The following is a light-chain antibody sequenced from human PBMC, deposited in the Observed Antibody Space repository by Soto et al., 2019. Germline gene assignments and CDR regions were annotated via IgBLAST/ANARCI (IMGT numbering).Light chain of an antibody. Sequence: QSVLTQPPSVSGAPGQTITISCTGNSSNLGAGYDVHWYQQLPGAAPKLVIFGNRNRPSGVPERVSGSKSGTSASLAITGLQAEDEADYYCQAYDYSLTASVFGGGTQLTVL. V-gene: IGLV1-40*01. J-gene: IGLJ3*02. CDR2: GNR. CDR1: SSNLGAGYD. CDR3: QAYDYSLTASV.